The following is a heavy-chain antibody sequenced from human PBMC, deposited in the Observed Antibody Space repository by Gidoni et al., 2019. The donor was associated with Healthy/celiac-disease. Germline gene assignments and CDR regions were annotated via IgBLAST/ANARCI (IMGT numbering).Heavy chain of an antibody. Sequence: EVQLVPSGAEVNKPGESLRISCKGSGYSFTSSCISLVLQMPGKGLEWMGRIDTSDSYTNYSPSFQGHVTISADKSISTAYLQWSSLKASDTAMYYCARHYPGYYYGSGSYYDSRNWFDPWGQGTLVTVSS. V-gene: IGHV5-10-1*01. CDR2: IDTSDSYT. CDR1: GYSFTSSC. J-gene: IGHJ5*02. CDR3: ARHYPGYYYGSGSYYDSRNWFDP. D-gene: IGHD3-10*01.